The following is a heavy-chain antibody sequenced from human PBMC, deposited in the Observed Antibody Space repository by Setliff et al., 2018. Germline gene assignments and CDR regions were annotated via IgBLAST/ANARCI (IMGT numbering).Heavy chain of an antibody. V-gene: IGHV1-46*01. Sequence: ASVKVSCKTSGYTFTSSYIHWVRQAPGQGPEWMGMIKPSGGRTTYAQRFQGRVTLTSDTSTATVYMDLSSLTSEDTALYYCARPMYDILTGPPYGMDVWGQGTTVTVSS. CDR2: IKPSGGRT. D-gene: IGHD3-9*01. CDR1: GYTFTSSY. CDR3: ARPMYDILTGPPYGMDV. J-gene: IGHJ6*02.